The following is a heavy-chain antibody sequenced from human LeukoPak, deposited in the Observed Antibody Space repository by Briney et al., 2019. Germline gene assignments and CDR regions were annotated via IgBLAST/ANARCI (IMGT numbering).Heavy chain of an antibody. V-gene: IGHV3-9*01. J-gene: IGHJ5*02. CDR3: ANFHTA. Sequence: GGSLRLSCAASGFTFDDYAMHWVRQAPGKGLEWVSGISWNSGSIGYADSVKGRFTISRDNAKNSLYLQMNSLRAEDTALYYCANFHTAWGQGTLVTVSS. CDR1: GFTFDDYA. CDR2: ISWNSGSI.